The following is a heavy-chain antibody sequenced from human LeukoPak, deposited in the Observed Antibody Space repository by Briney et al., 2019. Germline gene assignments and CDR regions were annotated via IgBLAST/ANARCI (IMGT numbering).Heavy chain of an antibody. CDR3: ARDHYYDSTFDY. CDR2: ISSSGTTI. Sequence: GGSLRLSCEASGFTFSSYEMNWVRQAPGKGLEWVSYISSSGTTIYYADSVKGRFTISRDNAQNSLYLHMNSLRAEDTAVYYCARDHYYDSTFDYWGQGTLVTVSS. V-gene: IGHV3-48*03. J-gene: IGHJ4*02. D-gene: IGHD3-22*01. CDR1: GFTFSSYE.